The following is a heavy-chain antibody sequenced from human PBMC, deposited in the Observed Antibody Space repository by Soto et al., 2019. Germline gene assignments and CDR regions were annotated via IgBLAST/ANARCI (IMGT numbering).Heavy chain of an antibody. J-gene: IGHJ4*02. V-gene: IGHV1-18*01. D-gene: IGHD1-26*01. CDR1: GYSFTSYG. CDR2: ISAYNGNK. Sequence: QVQLVQSGAEVKKPGASVKVSCKASGYSFTSYGISWVRQAPGQGLEWMGWISAYNGNKKYAQKLQGRVTMTTDTAPSTAYRELRSLRSDDTAVYYCARDTGAPLDYWGQGTLVTVSS. CDR3: ARDTGAPLDY.